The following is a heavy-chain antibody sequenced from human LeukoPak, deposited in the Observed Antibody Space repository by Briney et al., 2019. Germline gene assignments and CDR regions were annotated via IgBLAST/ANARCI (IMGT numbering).Heavy chain of an antibody. Sequence: GGSLRLSCAASGFTSSSYDMHWVRQASGKGLEWVSVMGIAGDTYYPDSVKGRFTISRENAKNSLYLQMNSLRAGDTAVYYCARALGGEYFDLWGQGTLVIVSS. CDR2: MGIAGDT. D-gene: IGHD3-10*01. V-gene: IGHV3-13*01. J-gene: IGHJ4*02. CDR3: ARALGGEYFDL. CDR1: GFTSSSYD.